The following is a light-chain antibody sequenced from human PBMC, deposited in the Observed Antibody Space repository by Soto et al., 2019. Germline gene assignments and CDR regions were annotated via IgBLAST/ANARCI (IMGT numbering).Light chain of an antibody. J-gene: IGLJ2*01. V-gene: IGLV2-14*01. Sequence: QSALTQPASVSGSPGPSITISCTGTSSDVGGYNYVSWYQQHPGKAPKLMIYDVSNRPSGVSNRFSGSKSGNTASLTISGLQAEDEADYYCSSDTSSSCVVFGGGTKLTVL. CDR3: SSDTSSSCVV. CDR1: SSDVGGYNY. CDR2: DVS.